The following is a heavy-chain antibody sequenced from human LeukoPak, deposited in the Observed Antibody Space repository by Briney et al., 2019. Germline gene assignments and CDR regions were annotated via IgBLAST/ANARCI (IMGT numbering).Heavy chain of an antibody. CDR3: ARLRAYYDFWSGYPQEIDD. V-gene: IGHV3-74*01. CDR1: GFTFSSYW. CDR2: MNSDGSCT. J-gene: IGHJ4*01. D-gene: IGHD3-3*01. Sequence: GGSLRLSCAASGFTFSSYWMHWVRQAPGKGRVWVSRMNSDGSCTSYADSVKGRFTTSRDNAKTTLYLQMNRLSAEATAVYYSARLRAYYDFWSGYPQEIDDWGQGTLVTVSS.